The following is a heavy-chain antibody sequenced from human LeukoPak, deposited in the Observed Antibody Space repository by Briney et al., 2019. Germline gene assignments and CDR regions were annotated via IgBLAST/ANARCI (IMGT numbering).Heavy chain of an antibody. CDR2: INPSGGST. CDR1: GYTFTSYY. Sequence: ASVKVSCTASGYTFTSYYMHWVRQAPGQGLEWMGIINPSGGSTSYAQKFQGRVTMTRDTSTSTVYMELSSLRSEDTAVYYCARASQRYSYGYFLDYWGQGTLVTVSS. V-gene: IGHV1-46*01. J-gene: IGHJ4*02. CDR3: ARASQRYSYGYFLDY. D-gene: IGHD5-18*01.